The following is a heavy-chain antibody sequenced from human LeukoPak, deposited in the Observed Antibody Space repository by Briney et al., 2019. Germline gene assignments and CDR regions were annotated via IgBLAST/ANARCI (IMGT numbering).Heavy chain of an antibody. D-gene: IGHD3-22*01. J-gene: IGHJ4*02. Sequence: GGSLRLSXTASGFTFSGYSMNWVRQAPGKGLEWVSSIISSSTYIYYANLVKGRFTISRDNAKNSLYLQMNSLRAEDTAVYYCTSRGINYYDSGGFTYWGQGTLVTVSS. V-gene: IGHV3-21*01. CDR1: GFTFSGYS. CDR2: IISSSTYI. CDR3: TSRGINYYDSGGFTY.